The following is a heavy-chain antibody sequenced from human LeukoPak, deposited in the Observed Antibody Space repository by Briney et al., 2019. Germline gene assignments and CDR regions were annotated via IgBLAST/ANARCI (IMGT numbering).Heavy chain of an antibody. J-gene: IGHJ6*02. V-gene: IGHV3-49*04. CDR2: IRSKAYGGTT. CDR1: GFTFGDHA. CDR3: SRGPIQLWLHNAMDV. D-gene: IGHD5-18*01. Sequence: GGSLRLSCTASGFTFGDHAMSWVRQAPGKGLEWVGFIRSKAYGGTTQYAASVKGRFTISRDDSKSIAYLQMNSLKTEDTAVYYCSRGPIQLWLHNAMDVWGQGTTVTVSS.